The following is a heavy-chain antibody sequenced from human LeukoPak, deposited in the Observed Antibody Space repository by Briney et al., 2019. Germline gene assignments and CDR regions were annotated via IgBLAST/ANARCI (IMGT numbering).Heavy chain of an antibody. CDR1: GFTFSSYG. D-gene: IGHD3-10*01. CDR3: AIGNEYYFDY. CDR2: ISYDGSNK. Sequence: GRSLRLSRAASGFTFSSYGMHWVRQAPGKGLEWVAVISYDGSNKYYADSVKGRFTISRDNSKNTLYLQMNSLRAEDTAVYYCAIGNEYYFDYWGQGTLVTVSS. V-gene: IGHV3-30*03. J-gene: IGHJ4*02.